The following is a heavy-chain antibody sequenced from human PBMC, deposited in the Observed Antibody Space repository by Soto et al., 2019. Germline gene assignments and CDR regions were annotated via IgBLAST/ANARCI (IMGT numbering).Heavy chain of an antibody. CDR2: IKSKTDGGTT. V-gene: IGHV3-15*01. CDR1: GFTFSNAW. J-gene: IGHJ6*02. Sequence: VGSLRLSCAASGFTFSNAWMSWVRQAPGKGLEWVGRIKSKTDGGTTDYAAPVKGRFTISRDDSKNTLYLQMNSLKTEDTAVYYCTTDLLYSSIGSYYGMDVWGQGTTVTVSS. D-gene: IGHD6-13*01. CDR3: TTDLLYSSIGSYYGMDV.